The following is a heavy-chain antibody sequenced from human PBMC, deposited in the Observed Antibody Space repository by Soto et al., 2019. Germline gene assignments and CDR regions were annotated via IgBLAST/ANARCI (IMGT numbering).Heavy chain of an antibody. CDR1: GFIFSSYG. D-gene: IGHD2-15*01. CDR2: ISYEGSHT. Sequence: QVQLVESGGGVVQPGRSLRLSCAASGFIFSSYGMHWVRQAPGKGLEWVAVISYEGSHTYYADSVKGRFTITRDNSKNTLYRQMNSLRPEATAVYYCAKEVHCGGGSCSWSEGFDYWGQGTLLTVSS. CDR3: AKEVHCGGGSCSWSEGFDY. J-gene: IGHJ4*02. V-gene: IGHV3-30*18.